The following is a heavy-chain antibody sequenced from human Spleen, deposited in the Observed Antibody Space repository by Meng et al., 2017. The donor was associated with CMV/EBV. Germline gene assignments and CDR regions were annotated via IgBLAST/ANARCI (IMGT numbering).Heavy chain of an antibody. Sequence: ASVKVSCKASGYTFSLYYIQWVRQAPGQGLEGMGVIYPSDGSTTYAQKFQGRVTMTRDTSTRTVYMELSSLRSEDTATYYCARVSAGILSDFYFDYWGQGTLVTVSS. CDR1: GYTFSLYY. V-gene: IGHV1-46*01. J-gene: IGHJ4*02. CDR3: ARVSAGILSDFYFDY. CDR2: IYPSDGST. D-gene: IGHD6-13*01.